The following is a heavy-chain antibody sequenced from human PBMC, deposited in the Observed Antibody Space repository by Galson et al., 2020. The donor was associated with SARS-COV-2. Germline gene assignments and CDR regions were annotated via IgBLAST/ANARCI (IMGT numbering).Heavy chain of an antibody. D-gene: IGHD6-25*01. CDR1: GFTFSNYW. V-gene: IGHV3-7*01. Sequence: QLGESLKISCSVSGFTFSNYWMSWVRQAPGKGLEWVANIKQDGSDKYYVATVRGRFTISRDNAKNSLVLKMTGLGAEDTALYYCRAADNGFDVWGHGTMGTISS. CDR2: IKQDGSDK. CDR3: RAADNGFDV. J-gene: IGHJ3*01.